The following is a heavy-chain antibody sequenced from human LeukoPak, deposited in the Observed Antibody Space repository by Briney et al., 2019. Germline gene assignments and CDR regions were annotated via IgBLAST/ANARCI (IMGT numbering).Heavy chain of an antibody. CDR1: GFTFDDYA. V-gene: IGHV3-9*01. D-gene: IGHD5-12*01. CDR3: AKDIHSGYLLYYLDY. J-gene: IGHJ4*02. Sequence: PGGSLRLSCAASGFTFDDYAMHWVRQAPGKGLEWVSGISWNSGSIGYADSVKGRFTISRDNAKNSLYLQMNSLRAEDTALYYCAKDIHSGYLLYYLDYWGQGTLVTVSS. CDR2: ISWNSGSI.